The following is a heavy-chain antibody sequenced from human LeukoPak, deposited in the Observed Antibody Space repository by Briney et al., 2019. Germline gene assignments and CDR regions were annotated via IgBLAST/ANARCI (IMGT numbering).Heavy chain of an antibody. CDR1: GFTFRSNW. CDR3: AKYNDYDFDY. V-gene: IGHV3-7*01. Sequence: GGSLRLSCAASGFTFRSNWMSWVRQAPGKGLELVAKINQDGSQTKYVDSVKGRFTISRDNAKNSLHLQMNSLRADDTAVYYCAKYNDYDFDYWGQGTLVTVSP. CDR2: INQDGSQT. J-gene: IGHJ4*02. D-gene: IGHD4-17*01.